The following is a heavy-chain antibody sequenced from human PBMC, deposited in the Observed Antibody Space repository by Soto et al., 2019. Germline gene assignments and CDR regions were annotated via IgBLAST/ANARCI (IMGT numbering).Heavy chain of an antibody. Sequence: QVQLLQSEAEVKRPGSSVKVSCEASGGTFSSLGFTWVRQAPGQGLEWMGGIIPISGRTTFAQKFQGRVTITADESTRATYMELTTLTSDDTAMYYCATRGTQGRWLEFADYWGQGTLVTVSS. D-gene: IGHD5-12*01. CDR2: IIPISGRT. V-gene: IGHV1-69*01. CDR3: ATRGTQGRWLEFADY. CDR1: GGTFSSLG. J-gene: IGHJ4*02.